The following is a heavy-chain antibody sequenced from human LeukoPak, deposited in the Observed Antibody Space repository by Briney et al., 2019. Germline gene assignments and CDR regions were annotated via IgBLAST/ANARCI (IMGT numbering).Heavy chain of an antibody. CDR3: AKAGDYSYYFDY. CDR1: GFTFSSYA. D-gene: IGHD4-17*01. J-gene: IGHJ4*02. CDR2: ISGSGGST. V-gene: IGHV3-23*01. Sequence: PGGSLRLSCAASGFTFSSYAMSWVRQAPGKGLEWVSAISGSGGSTYCADSVKGRFTISRDNSKNTLYLQMNSLRAEGTAVYYCAKAGDYSYYFDYWGQGTLVTVSS.